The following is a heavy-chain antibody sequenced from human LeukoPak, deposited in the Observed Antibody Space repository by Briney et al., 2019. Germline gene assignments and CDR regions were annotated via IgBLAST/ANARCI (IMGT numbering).Heavy chain of an antibody. CDR1: GYTFTSYG. D-gene: IGHD1-26*01. CDR3: ARDSDGWELHDY. CDR2: ISAYNGNT. Sequence: ASVKVSCKASGYTFTSYGISWVRQAPGQGLEWMGRISAYNGNTNYAQKLQGRVTMTTDTSTSTAYMELRSLRSDDTAVYYCARDSDGWELHDYWGQGTLVTVSS. J-gene: IGHJ4*02. V-gene: IGHV1-18*01.